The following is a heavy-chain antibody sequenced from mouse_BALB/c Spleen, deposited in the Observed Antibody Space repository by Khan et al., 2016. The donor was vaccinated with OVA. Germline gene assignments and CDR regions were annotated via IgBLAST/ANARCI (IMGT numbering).Heavy chain of an antibody. J-gene: IGHJ2*01. CDR2: IYPGNSDI. D-gene: IGHD2-1*01. Sequence: EVQLQESGTVLARPGASVKMSCKASGYTFTSYWMHWVKQRPGQGLEWLGAIYPGNSDINYNQKFKGKAKLTAVTSTSTAYMVLNSLTNEDSAVYYCTRNGFGNYESWDYWGQGTTLTVSS. V-gene: IGHV1-5*01. CDR1: GYTFTSYW. CDR3: TRNGFGNYESWDY.